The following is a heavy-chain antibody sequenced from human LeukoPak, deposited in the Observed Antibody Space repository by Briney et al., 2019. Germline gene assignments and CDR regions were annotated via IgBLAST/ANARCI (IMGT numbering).Heavy chain of an antibody. Sequence: SVRVCCKASGGTFSSYAISWGRQAAGQRVEGRGRIIPILGVANSAQKSQARLTITADKSPSPAYMEMSSLSSEDTAVYYCARPSRAPSYDFITMLVVADDAFDIWGQGTMVTVSS. CDR2: IIPILGVA. V-gene: IGHV1-69*04. J-gene: IGHJ3*02. CDR1: GGTFSSYA. CDR3: ARPSRAPSYDFITMLVVADDAFDI. D-gene: IGHD3-22*01.